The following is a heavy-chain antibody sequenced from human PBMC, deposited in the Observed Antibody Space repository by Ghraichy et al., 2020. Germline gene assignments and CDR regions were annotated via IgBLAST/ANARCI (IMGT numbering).Heavy chain of an antibody. CDR2: ISGSGGST. D-gene: IGHD2-2*01. V-gene: IGHV3-23*01. Sequence: GESLNISCAASGFTFSSYAMSWVRQAPGKGLEWVSAISGSGGSTYYADSVKGRFTISRDNSKNTLYLQMNSLRAEDTAVYYCAKDVIVVVPAAMVLAPWGQGTLVTVSS. CDR3: AKDVIVVVPAAMVLAP. CDR1: GFTFSSYA. J-gene: IGHJ5*02.